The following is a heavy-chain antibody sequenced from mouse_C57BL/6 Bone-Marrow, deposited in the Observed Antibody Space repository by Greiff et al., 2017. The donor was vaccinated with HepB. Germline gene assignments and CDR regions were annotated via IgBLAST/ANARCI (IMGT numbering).Heavy chain of an antibody. CDR3: ARAIYYGNYGGFAY. CDR1: GYSITSGYY. Sequence: EVQRVESGPGLVKPSQSLSLTCSVTGYSITSGYYWNWIRQFPGNKLEWMGYISYDGSNNYNPSLKNRISITRDTSKNQFFLKLNSVTTEDTATYYCARAIYYGNYGGFAYWGQGTLVTVSA. J-gene: IGHJ3*01. CDR2: ISYDGSN. D-gene: IGHD2-1*01. V-gene: IGHV3-6*01.